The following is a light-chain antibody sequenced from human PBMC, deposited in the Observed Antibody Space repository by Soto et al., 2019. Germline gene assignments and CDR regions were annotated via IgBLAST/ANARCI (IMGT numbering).Light chain of an antibody. Sequence: EIAMTQSPATLSVSPGERGTLSCRASQSVSSNLAWYQQKPGQAPRLLIYAASTRATAIPARFSGSGSGTDFTLTVSSLQPEDFAVYYCQHDYNLLTFGGGTKVDIK. V-gene: IGKV3D-15*01. J-gene: IGKJ4*01. CDR2: AAS. CDR1: QSVSSN. CDR3: QHDYNLLT.